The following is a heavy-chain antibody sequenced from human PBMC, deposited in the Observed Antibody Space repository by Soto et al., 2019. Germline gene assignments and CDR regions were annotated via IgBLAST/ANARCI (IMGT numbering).Heavy chain of an antibody. V-gene: IGHV4-59*01. Sequence: PSGTLSLTCTVSGGSISNYYWSWIRQPPGKGREWIGYMYYSGSTDYNPSLKSQVTMSIDTSTNQFSLQLNSVTAADIAVYYCARSPGYYFDYWGQGTVVTVSS. J-gene: IGHJ4*02. CDR1: GGSISNYY. D-gene: IGHD3-10*01. CDR2: MYYSGST. CDR3: ARSPGYYFDY.